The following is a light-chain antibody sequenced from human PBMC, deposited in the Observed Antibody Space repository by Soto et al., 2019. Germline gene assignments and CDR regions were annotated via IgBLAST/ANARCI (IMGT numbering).Light chain of an antibody. CDR2: EVN. CDR3: SSYAGSNNVV. V-gene: IGLV2-8*01. CDR1: SSDVGAYNY. J-gene: IGLJ2*01. Sequence: QSVLTQPPSASGSPGQSVTISCTGTSSDVGAYNYVSWYQQHPGKAPKLMIFEVNKRPSGVPDLFSGSKSGNTASLTVSGLSAEDEADYCCSSYAGSNNVVFGGGTKVTVL.